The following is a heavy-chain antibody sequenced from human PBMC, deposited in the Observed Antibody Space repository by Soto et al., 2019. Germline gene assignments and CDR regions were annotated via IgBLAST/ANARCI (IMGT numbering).Heavy chain of an antibody. CDR1: GFTFSSYA. D-gene: IGHD5-18*01. J-gene: IGHJ3*02. CDR3: VLGYKYGPQAFDI. CDR2: ISGSGGST. Sequence: EVQLLESGGGLEQQGGSLRLSCAASGFTFSSYAMNWVRQAPGKGLEWVSTISGSGGSTYYADSVKGRFTISRDSSKNTLYLQMSSLRAEDTAVYYCVLGYKYGPQAFDIWGQGTKATVSS. V-gene: IGHV3-23*01.